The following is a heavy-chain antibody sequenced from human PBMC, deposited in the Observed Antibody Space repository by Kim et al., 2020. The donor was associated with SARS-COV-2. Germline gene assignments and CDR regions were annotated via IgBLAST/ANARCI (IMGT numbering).Heavy chain of an antibody. J-gene: IGHJ6*02. D-gene: IGHD6-19*01. CDR1: GGSISSSSYY. Sequence: SETLSLTCTVSGGSISSSSYYWGWIRQPPGKGLEWIGSIYYSGSTYYNPSLKSRVTISVDTSKNQFSLKLSSVPAADTAVYYCATEAVADLYYYYYYGMDVWGQGTTVTVSS. CDR3: ATEAVADLYYYYYYGMDV. V-gene: IGHV4-39*07. CDR2: IYYSGST.